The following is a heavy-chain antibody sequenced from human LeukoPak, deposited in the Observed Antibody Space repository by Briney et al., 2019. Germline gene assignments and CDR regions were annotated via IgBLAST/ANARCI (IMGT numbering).Heavy chain of an antibody. CDR1: GFTFSSYS. CDR2: ISSSSSYI. Sequence: GGSLRLPCAASGFTFSSYSMNWVRQAPGKGLEWVSSISSSSSYIYYADSVKGRFTISRDNAKNSLYLQMNSLRAEDTAVYYCARKDTAIDYWGQGTLVTVSS. D-gene: IGHD5-18*01. V-gene: IGHV3-21*01. J-gene: IGHJ4*02. CDR3: ARKDTAIDY.